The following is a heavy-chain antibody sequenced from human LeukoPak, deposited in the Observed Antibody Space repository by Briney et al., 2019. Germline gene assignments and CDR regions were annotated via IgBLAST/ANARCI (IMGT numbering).Heavy chain of an antibody. D-gene: IGHD3-16*01. V-gene: IGHV3-23*01. CDR3: AKSAYYARPQFVR. CDR1: GFTFSTYA. Sequence: GESLKISCAASGFTFSTYAMSWVRRAPGKGLEWGSTISDSGSDTYDADSVKGLSTIPRDNSKNTLHLQIPSLTAEDTALYYCAKSAYYARPQFVRWGQGSLVTDSS. CDR2: ISDSGSDT. J-gene: IGHJ5*02.